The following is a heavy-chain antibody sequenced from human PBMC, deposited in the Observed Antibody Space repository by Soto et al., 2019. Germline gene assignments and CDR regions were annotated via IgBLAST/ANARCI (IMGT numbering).Heavy chain of an antibody. CDR3: ALTRGDSPYYAYWFDP. J-gene: IGHJ5*02. Sequence: QVQLVQSGAEVKKPGASVTVSCKASGYTFIGYYIHWVRQAPGQGLEWMGWINPNRGGTNYAQKRQGCVPMNWDTSISTAYMELSRLTSDDPAGYYCALTRGDSPYYAYWFDPWGQGTLVTVSS. V-gene: IGHV1-2*04. CDR1: GYTFIGYY. D-gene: IGHD2-21*02. CDR2: INPNRGGT.